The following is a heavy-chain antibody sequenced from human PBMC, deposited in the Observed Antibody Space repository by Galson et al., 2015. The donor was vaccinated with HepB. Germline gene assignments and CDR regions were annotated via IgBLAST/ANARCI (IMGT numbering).Heavy chain of an antibody. J-gene: IGHJ6*02. V-gene: IGHV3-30*02. CDR3: AKHLSMVRGVTGPSLDV. CDR1: GFTFSSYG. D-gene: IGHD3-10*01. Sequence: SLRLSCAASGFTFSSYGIHWVRQAPGKGLEWVAFIRYDGSNKYYADSVKGRFTISRDNSKNTLYLQMNSLRAEDTAVYYCAKHLSMVRGVTGPSLDVWGQGTTVTVSS. CDR2: IRYDGSNK.